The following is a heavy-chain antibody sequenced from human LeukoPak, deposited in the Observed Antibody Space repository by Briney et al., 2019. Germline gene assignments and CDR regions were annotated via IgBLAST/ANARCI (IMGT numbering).Heavy chain of an antibody. CDR2: IYSSGST. CDR1: GGLISSGSYY. Sequence: SETLSLTCTVSGGLISSGSYYWSWIRQPAGKGLEWIGRIYSSGSTNYNPALRSRLTISVDTSKNQFSLKLSSVTAADTAVYYCASTICISTSCYPGVVGYWGQGTLVTVSS. J-gene: IGHJ4*02. D-gene: IGHD2-2*01. CDR3: ASTICISTSCYPGVVGY. V-gene: IGHV4-61*02.